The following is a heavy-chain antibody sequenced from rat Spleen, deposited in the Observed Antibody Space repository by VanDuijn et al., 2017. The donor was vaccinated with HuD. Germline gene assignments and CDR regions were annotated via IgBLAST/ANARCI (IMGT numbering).Heavy chain of an antibody. J-gene: IGHJ1*01. V-gene: IGHV2-15*01. CDR2: IWSGGST. CDR3: SRWGFYDSWYFDL. CDR1: GFSLTNYG. Sequence: QVQLKESGPGLVQPSQTLSLTCTVSGFSLTNYGVSWVRQPPGKGLEWIGSIWSGGSTDYNSALKSRLSINRDTSKNQVLLNMNSLHTEDKAMYFCSRWGFYDSWYFDLWGPGTMVTVSS. D-gene: IGHD4-4*01.